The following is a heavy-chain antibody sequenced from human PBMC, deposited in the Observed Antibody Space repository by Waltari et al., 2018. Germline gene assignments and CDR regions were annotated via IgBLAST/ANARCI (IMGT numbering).Heavy chain of an antibody. J-gene: IGHJ6*02. Sequence: QVQLQESGPGLVKPSETLSLTCTVSGGSISSYYWSWIRQPPGTGLEWIGYIYYSGSTNYNPSLKSRVTISVDTSKNQFSLKLSSVTAADTAVYYCARLGWSGYLPPVYYYYGMDVWGQGTTVTVSS. D-gene: IGHD3-3*01. CDR2: IYYSGST. CDR1: GGSISSYY. CDR3: ARLGWSGYLPPVYYYYGMDV. V-gene: IGHV4-59*01.